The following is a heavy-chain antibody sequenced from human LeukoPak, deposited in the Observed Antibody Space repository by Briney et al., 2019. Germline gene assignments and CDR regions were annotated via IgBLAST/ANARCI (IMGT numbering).Heavy chain of an antibody. J-gene: IGHJ4*02. CDR1: GGSISSSSYY. CDR3: ARYSYTTKLDY. CDR2: IYYSGST. D-gene: IGHD5-18*01. V-gene: IGHV4-39*01. Sequence: PSETLSLTCTVSGGSISSSSYYWGWIRQPPGKGLEWIGSIYYSGSTYYNPSLKSRVTISVDTSKNQFSLKLSSVTAADTAVYYCARYSYTTKLDYWGQGTLVTVSS.